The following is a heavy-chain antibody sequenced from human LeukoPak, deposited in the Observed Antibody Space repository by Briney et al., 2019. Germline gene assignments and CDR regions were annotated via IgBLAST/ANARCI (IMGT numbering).Heavy chain of an antibody. J-gene: IGHJ4*02. CDR3: ARDAWYYGSGSYAGEDY. D-gene: IGHD3-10*01. Sequence: PSETLSLTCTVSGGSISSSSYYWGWIRQPPGKGLEWIGSIYHSGSTYYNPSLKSRVTISVDTSKNQFSLKLSSVTAADTAVYYCARDAWYYGSGSYAGEDYWGQGTLVTVSS. CDR2: IYHSGST. V-gene: IGHV4-39*07. CDR1: GGSISSSSYY.